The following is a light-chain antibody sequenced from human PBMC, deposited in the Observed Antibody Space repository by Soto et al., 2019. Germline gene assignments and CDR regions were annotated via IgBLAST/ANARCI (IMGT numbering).Light chain of an antibody. CDR1: SSDIGGYNY. CDR2: GV. CDR3: SSYKTSSTVVV. V-gene: IGLV2-14*01. Sequence: QSVLTQPASVSGSPGQSITISCTGTSSDIGGYNYVSWYQQYPGKAPKLMIFGVSDRFSGSKSGTTASLTISGLQSEDEADYYCSSYKTSSTVVVFGGGTKLTVL. J-gene: IGLJ2*01.